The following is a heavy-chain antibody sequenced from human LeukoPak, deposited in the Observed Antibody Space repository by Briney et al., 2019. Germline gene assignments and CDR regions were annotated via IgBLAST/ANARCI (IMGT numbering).Heavy chain of an antibody. CDR3: ARLGPHYGGNPDNWFDP. Sequence: GASVKVSCEASGGTFSSYAISWVRQAPGQGLEWMGGIIPIFGTANYAQKFQGRVTITADESTSTAYMELSSLRSEDTAVYYCARLGPHYGGNPDNWFDPWGQGTLVTVSS. D-gene: IGHD4-23*01. CDR1: GGTFSSYA. J-gene: IGHJ5*02. CDR2: IIPIFGTA. V-gene: IGHV1-69*01.